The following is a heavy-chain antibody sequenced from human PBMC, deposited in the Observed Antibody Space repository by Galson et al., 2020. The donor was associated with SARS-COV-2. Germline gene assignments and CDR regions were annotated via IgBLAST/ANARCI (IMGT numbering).Heavy chain of an antibody. CDR1: GFTFNDYT. CDR2: ISWDADST. Sequence: GGSLRLSCAASGFTFNDYTMHWVRQRPGKSLEWVALISWDADSTYYADSVSGRFTVSRDNSKNSLFLQMESLKPEDTAFYFCAKDGVRGATVQDNWFDPWGRGTLVTVSS. D-gene: IGHD1-26*01. CDR3: AKDGVRGATVQDNWFDP. V-gene: IGHV3-43*01. J-gene: IGHJ5*02.